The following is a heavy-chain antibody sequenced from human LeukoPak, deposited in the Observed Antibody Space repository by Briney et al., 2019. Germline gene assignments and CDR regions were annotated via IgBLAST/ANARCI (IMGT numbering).Heavy chain of an antibody. V-gene: IGHV3-74*01. J-gene: IGHJ4*02. Sequence: GGSLRLSCEASGFTFSSYWLHWVRQVPGKGLVWVSRINSDGIITNYADSVKGRFTISRDNAKNTLYLQMNSLRVEDTAVYYCARVWLPGWGQGTLVTVSS. D-gene: IGHD5-12*01. CDR1: GFTFSSYW. CDR2: INSDGIIT. CDR3: ARVWLPG.